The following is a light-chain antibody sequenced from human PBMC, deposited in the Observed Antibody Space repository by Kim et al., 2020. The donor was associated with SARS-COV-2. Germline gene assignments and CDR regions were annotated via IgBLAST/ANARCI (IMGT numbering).Light chain of an antibody. CDR2: DVI. V-gene: IGLV2-14*04. J-gene: IGLJ2*01. Sequence: GQSITISCTGTSSDGGGYNYVSWYQQHPGKAPKVMIYDVINRPSGVSNRFSGSKSGNTASLTISGLQAEDEADYYCSSYTSSGSLVFGGGTQLTVL. CDR3: SSYTSSGSLV. CDR1: SSDGGGYNY.